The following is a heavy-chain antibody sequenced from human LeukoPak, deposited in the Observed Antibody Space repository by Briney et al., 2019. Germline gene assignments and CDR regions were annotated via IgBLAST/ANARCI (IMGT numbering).Heavy chain of an antibody. CDR2: IYYSGST. J-gene: IGHJ3*02. V-gene: IGHV4-59*01. CDR1: GGSISSYY. D-gene: IGHD4-23*01. CDR3: ARVKTTVVTSLYAFDI. Sequence: PSETLSLTCTVSGGSISSYYWSWIRQPPGKGLEWIGYIYYSGSTNYNPSLKSRVTISVDTSKNQFSLKLSSVTAADTAVYYCARVKTTVVTSLYAFDIWGQGTMVTVSS.